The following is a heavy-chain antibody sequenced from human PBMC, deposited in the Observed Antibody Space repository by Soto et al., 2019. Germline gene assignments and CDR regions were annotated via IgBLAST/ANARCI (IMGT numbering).Heavy chain of an antibody. CDR2: ISYDGSNK. J-gene: IGHJ6*02. Sequence: QVQLVESGGGVVQPGRSLRLSWAASGFTFGSYGMHWVRQAPGTGLEGVAVISYDGSNKYYADSVKGRFTISRDNSKNTLYLQMNSLRAEDTAVYYCAKDGLHDYGDYYYGMDVWGQGTTVTVAS. D-gene: IGHD4-17*01. CDR1: GFTFGSYG. V-gene: IGHV3-30*18. CDR3: AKDGLHDYGDYYYGMDV.